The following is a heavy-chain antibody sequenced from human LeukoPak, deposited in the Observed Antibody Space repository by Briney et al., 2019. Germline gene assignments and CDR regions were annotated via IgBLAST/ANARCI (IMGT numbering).Heavy chain of an antibody. V-gene: IGHV4-31*02. Sequence: SWVRQAPGKGLEWIGYIYYSGSTYYNPSLKSRVTISVDTSKNQFSLKLSSVTAADTAVYYCARADCSGGSCYHSWFDPWGQGTLVTVSS. J-gene: IGHJ5*02. CDR3: ARADCSGGSCYHSWFDP. D-gene: IGHD2-15*01. CDR2: IYYSGST.